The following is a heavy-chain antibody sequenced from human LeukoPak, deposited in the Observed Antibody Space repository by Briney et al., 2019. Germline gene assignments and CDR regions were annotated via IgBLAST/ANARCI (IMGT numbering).Heavy chain of an antibody. CDR3: ARGYCSGGSCYGTSYYFDY. CDR1: GYTFTSYG. D-gene: IGHD2-15*01. Sequence: GASVKVSCKASGYTFTSYGISWVRQAPGQGLEWMGWISAYNGNTNYAQKFQGRVTITADKSTSTAYMELSSLRSEDTAVYYCARGYCSGGSCYGTSYYFDYWGQGTLVTVSS. V-gene: IGHV1-18*01. CDR2: ISAYNGNT. J-gene: IGHJ4*02.